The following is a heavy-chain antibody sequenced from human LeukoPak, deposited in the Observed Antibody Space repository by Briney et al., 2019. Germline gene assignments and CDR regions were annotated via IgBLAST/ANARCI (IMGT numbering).Heavy chain of an antibody. J-gene: IGHJ4*02. CDR2: IYHSGST. CDR3: ARVGDYGSGSYFDY. CDR1: GYSISSGYY. Sequence: SETLSLTRTVSGYSISSGYYWGWIRQPPGKGLEWIGSIYHSGSTYYNPSLKSRVTISVDTSKNQFSLKLSSVTAADTAVYYCARVGDYGSGSYFDYWGQGTLVTVSS. V-gene: IGHV4-38-2*02. D-gene: IGHD3-10*01.